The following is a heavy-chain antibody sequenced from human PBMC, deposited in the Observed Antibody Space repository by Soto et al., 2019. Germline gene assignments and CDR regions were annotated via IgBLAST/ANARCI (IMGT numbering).Heavy chain of an antibody. CDR2: INSDGSST. J-gene: IGHJ5*02. CDR1: GFTFSSYW. CDR3: ARVKMPGGVDP. Sequence: GGSLRLPCAASGFTFSSYWMHWVRQAPGKGLVWVSRINSDGSSTSYADSVKGRFTISRDNAKNTLYLQMNSLRAEDTAVYYCARVKMPGGVDPWGQGTLVTVSS. D-gene: IGHD3-16*01. V-gene: IGHV3-74*01.